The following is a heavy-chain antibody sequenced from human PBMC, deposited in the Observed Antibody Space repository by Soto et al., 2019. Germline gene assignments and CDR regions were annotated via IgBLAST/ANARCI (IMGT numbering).Heavy chain of an antibody. CDR2: IYNSVNT. D-gene: IGHD3-16*01. V-gene: IGHV4-59*01. CDR3: ARDFNGDLSDMRDPGGMEV. Sequence: QVQLQESGPGLVKPSETLSLTCAVAGGSITHYYWAWIRQPPGQGLEWIGYIYNSVNTKYNPSLKGRVTILMDTSKSQFSLNLRSVTVADTAVYYCARDFNGDLSDMRDPGGMEVWGRGTTVTVSS. J-gene: IGHJ6*04. CDR1: GGSITHYY.